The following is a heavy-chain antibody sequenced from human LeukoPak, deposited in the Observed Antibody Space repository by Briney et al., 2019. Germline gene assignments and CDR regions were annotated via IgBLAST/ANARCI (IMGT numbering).Heavy chain of an antibody. CDR3: ARAVDYYGSGSFSNWFDP. D-gene: IGHD3-10*01. Sequence: PSETLSLTCTVSGGSISSYYWSWIRQPAGKGLEWIGRIYTSGSTNYNPSLKSRVTMSVDTSKNQFSLKLSSVTAADTAVYYCARAVDYYGSGSFSNWFDPWGQGTLVTVSS. J-gene: IGHJ5*02. CDR2: IYTSGST. CDR1: GGSISSYY. V-gene: IGHV4-4*07.